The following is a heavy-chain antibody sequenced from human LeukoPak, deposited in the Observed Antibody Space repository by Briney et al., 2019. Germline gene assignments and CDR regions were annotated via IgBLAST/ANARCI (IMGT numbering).Heavy chain of an antibody. CDR1: GFTFSSYA. Sequence: PGGSLRLSCAASGFTFSSYAMSWVRQAPGKGLEWVSAISGSGYDTYHAVSVKGRFTISRDSSKNTLYLQMNGLRAEDTAVYHCAKSRSVADAFDIWGHGTMVTVSS. J-gene: IGHJ3*02. D-gene: IGHD6-19*01. CDR3: AKSRSVADAFDI. CDR2: ISGSGYDT. V-gene: IGHV3-23*01.